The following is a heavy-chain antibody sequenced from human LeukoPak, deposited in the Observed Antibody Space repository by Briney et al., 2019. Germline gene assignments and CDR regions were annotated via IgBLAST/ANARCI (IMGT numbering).Heavy chain of an antibody. V-gene: IGHV1-46*01. J-gene: IGHJ4*02. CDR3: AREVRDCGGDCRSFDY. D-gene: IGHD2-21*02. Sequence: ASVKVSCKASGYTFTSYYMHWVRQAPGQGLEWMGIINPSGGSTSYAQKFQGRVTMTRDTSTSTVYMELSSLRSEDTAVYYCAREVRDCGGDCRSFDYWGQGTLVTVTS. CDR1: GYTFTSYY. CDR2: INPSGGST.